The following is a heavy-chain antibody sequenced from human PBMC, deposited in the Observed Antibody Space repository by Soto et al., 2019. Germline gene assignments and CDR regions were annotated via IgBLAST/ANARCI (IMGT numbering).Heavy chain of an antibody. CDR2: IGAAGDP. CDR1: GFTFSAYD. CDR3: ARAYSGRLPRRADYYFAMDV. J-gene: IGHJ6*02. D-gene: IGHD2-15*01. Sequence: GGSLRLSCAASGFTFSAYDMHWVRQTTGKGLEWVSAIGAAGDPYYLGSVKGRFTISRENAKNSLYPQMNSLRAEDTAVYYCARAYSGRLPRRADYYFAMDVWGQGTTVTVSS. V-gene: IGHV3-13*05.